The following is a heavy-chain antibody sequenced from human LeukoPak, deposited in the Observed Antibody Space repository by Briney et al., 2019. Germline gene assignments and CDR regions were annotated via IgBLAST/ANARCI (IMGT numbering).Heavy chain of an antibody. J-gene: IGHJ5*02. V-gene: IGHV3-30-3*01. CDR1: GFTFSSYA. CDR3: ARDTELDP. CDR2: ISYDGSNK. Sequence: GGSLRLSCAASGFTFSSYAMHWVRQAPGKGLEWVAVISYDGSNKYYADSVKGRFTISSDNSKNTLYLQMNSLRAEDTAVYYCARDTELDPWGQGTLVTVSS. D-gene: IGHD1-14*01.